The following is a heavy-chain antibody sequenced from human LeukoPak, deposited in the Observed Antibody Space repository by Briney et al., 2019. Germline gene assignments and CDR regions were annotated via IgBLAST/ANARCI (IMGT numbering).Heavy chain of an antibody. CDR3: AKVVSITMVRGVIITDWYFDL. J-gene: IGHJ2*01. V-gene: IGHV3-23*01. Sequence: GGSLRLSCAASGFTFSSYAMSWVRQAPEKGLEWVSAISGSGGSTYYADSVKGRFTISRDNSKNTLYLQMNSLRAEDTAVYYCAKVVSITMVRGVIITDWYFDLWGRGTLVTVSS. CDR2: ISGSGGST. CDR1: GFTFSSYA. D-gene: IGHD3-10*01.